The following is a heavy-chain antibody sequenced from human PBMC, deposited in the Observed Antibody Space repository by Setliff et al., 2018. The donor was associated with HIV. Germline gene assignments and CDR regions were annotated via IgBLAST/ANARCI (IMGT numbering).Heavy chain of an antibody. CDR2: IYYVGST. CDR3: AGGFWGGPLFDP. D-gene: IGHD3-3*01. V-gene: IGHV4-34*01. CDR1: GGSFSGHY. J-gene: IGHJ5*01. Sequence: SETLSLTCAVYGGSFSGHYWSWIRQPPGERPEWIGTIYYVGSTYYNPYLKSRASIFVDTSKNQFSLKLYSVTAADTAVYYCAGGFWGGPLFDPWGRGTLVTVSS.